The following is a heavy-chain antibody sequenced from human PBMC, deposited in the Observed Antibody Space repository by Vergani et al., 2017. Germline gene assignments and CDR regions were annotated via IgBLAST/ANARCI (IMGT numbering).Heavy chain of an antibody. CDR1: GGSISSGGYY. V-gene: IGHV4-39*01. Sequence: QVQLQESGPGLVKPSQTLSLTCTVSGGSISSGGYYWGWIRQPPGKGLEWIGSIYYSGSTYYNPSLKSRVTISVDTSKNQFSLKLSSVTAADTAVYYCARPVAVAGTSWFDPWGQGTLVTVSS. CDR2: IYYSGST. D-gene: IGHD6-19*01. CDR3: ARPVAVAGTSWFDP. J-gene: IGHJ5*02.